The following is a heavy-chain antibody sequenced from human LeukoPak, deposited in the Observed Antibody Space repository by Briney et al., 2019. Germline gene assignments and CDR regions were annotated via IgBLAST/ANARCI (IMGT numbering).Heavy chain of an antibody. V-gene: IGHV4-39*01. CDR2: IYYSGST. J-gene: IGHJ4*02. D-gene: IGHD4-17*01. CDR3: ARGQGTVTTH. CDR1: GGSISSSSYY. Sequence: SETLSLTCTVSGGSISSSSYYWGWIRQPPGKGLAWIGSIYYSGSTYYNPSLKSRVTISVDTSKNQFSLKLSSVTAADTAVYYCARGQGTVTTHWGQGTLVTVSS.